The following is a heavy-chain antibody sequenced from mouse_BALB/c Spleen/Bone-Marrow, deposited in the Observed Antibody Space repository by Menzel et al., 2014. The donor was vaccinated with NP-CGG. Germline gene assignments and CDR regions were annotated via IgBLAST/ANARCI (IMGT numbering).Heavy chain of an antibody. CDR3: ARDRSYYGMDY. CDR2: IWAGGST. J-gene: IGHJ4*01. Sequence: VKLEESGPGLVAPSQSLSIPCTVSGFSLTSYGVHWVRQPPGKGLEWLGVIWAGGSTNYNSALMSRLSISKDNSKSQVFLKMNSLQTDDTAMYYCARDRSYYGMDYWGQGTSVTVSS. CDR1: GFSLTSYG. V-gene: IGHV2-9*02.